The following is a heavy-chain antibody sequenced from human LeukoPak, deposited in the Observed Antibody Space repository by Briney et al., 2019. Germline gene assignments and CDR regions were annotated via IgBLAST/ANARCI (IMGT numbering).Heavy chain of an antibody. CDR3: AKEGRIAAAGTTY. V-gene: IGHV3-23*01. J-gene: IGHJ4*02. Sequence: GGSLRLSCAASGFTFSTYVMSWVRQAPGKGLEWVSAISGSAGSTYYADSVKGRFTISRDNSENTLYLQMSSLRAEDTAVYYCAKEGRIAAAGTTYWGQGTLVTVSS. D-gene: IGHD6-13*01. CDR1: GFTFSTYV. CDR2: ISGSAGST.